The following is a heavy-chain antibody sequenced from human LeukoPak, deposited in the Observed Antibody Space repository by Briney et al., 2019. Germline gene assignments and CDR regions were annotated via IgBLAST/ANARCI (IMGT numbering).Heavy chain of an antibody. CDR1: GYTFTGYY. Sequence: ASVTVSCKASGYTFTGYYIHWVRQAPGQGLEWMGWIYPYSGDTNYAQNFQGRVTMTRDTSISTAYMELSRLRSDDTAVYYCARENYGPYYGMDVWGQGTTVTVSS. CDR2: IYPYSGDT. CDR3: ARENYGPYYGMDV. D-gene: IGHD4-17*01. J-gene: IGHJ6*02. V-gene: IGHV1-2*02.